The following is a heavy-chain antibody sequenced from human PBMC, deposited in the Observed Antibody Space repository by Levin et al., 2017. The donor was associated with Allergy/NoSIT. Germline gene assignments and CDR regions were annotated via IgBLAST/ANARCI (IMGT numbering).Heavy chain of an antibody. Sequence: SETLSLTCTVSGGSISSGGNYWSWVRQLPGEGLEWIGYIYYSGSTYYNPSLKSRVTISVDTSKNQFSLELSSVSAADTAVYYCARDQDGYSYLDCWGQGTLVTVSS. CDR3: ARDQDGYSYLDC. D-gene: IGHD5-24*01. V-gene: IGHV4-31*03. CDR1: GGSISSGGNY. J-gene: IGHJ4*02. CDR2: IYYSGST.